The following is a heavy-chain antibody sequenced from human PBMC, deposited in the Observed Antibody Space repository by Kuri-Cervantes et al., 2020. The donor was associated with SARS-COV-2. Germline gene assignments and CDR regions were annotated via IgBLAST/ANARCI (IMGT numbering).Heavy chain of an antibody. CDR3: ARIQATTVIADY. Sequence: SGPTLVKHTQTLTLTCTFSGFSLNTSGMCVSWIRQPPGKALEWLARIDWDDDKYYKTSLKTRLTISKDTSKNQVVLTMTSVDPVDTATYYCARIQATTVIADYWGQGTLVTVSS. D-gene: IGHD4-11*01. CDR1: GFSLNTSGMC. J-gene: IGHJ4*02. CDR2: IDWDDDK. V-gene: IGHV2-70*11.